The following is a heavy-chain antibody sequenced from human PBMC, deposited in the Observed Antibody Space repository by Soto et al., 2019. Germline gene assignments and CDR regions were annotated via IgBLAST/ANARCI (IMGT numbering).Heavy chain of an antibody. CDR2: IYYSGGT. CDR3: ARALHYHDGISYSYYSDS. V-gene: IGHV4-61*01. J-gene: IGHJ4*02. D-gene: IGHD3-22*01. CDR1: GGSVSSGSYY. Sequence: QVQLQESGPGLVKPSETLSLTCTVSGGSVSSGSYYWSWLRQPPGKGLEWIGYIYYSGGTNYTPSLKGRVTMSVDTSKNQFSLKLTSVSAADTAVYYCARALHYHDGISYSYYSDSWGQGTLVTVSS.